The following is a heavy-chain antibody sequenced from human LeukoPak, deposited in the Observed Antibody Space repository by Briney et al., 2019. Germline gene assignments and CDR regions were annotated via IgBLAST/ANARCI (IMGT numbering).Heavy chain of an antibody. D-gene: IGHD3-10*01. J-gene: IGHJ4*02. CDR2: IYSGGST. CDR3: ASSPMVRGAFGHFY. CDR1: GFSVGSNY. V-gene: IGHV3-53*01. Sequence: GGSLRLSCAASGFSVGSNYMTWVRQAPGKGLEWVSVIYSGGSTYYADSVKGRFTISRDNSKNTLYLQMNSLRAEDTAVYYCASSPMVRGAFGHFYWGQGTLVTVSS.